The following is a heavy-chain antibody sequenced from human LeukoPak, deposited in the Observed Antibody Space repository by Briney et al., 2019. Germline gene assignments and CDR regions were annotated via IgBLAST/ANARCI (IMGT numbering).Heavy chain of an antibody. J-gene: IGHJ4*02. Sequence: PSETLSLTCTVSGGAISNDNVYWGWVRQPPGKGLEWVGSINYSGTTYYNPSLRGRVSISVDTSRTQFFLRLSSVTAADTAVYYCARLFDSWGQGTLVTVSS. CDR1: GGAISNDNVY. CDR2: INYSGTT. CDR3: ARLFDS. V-gene: IGHV4-39*01.